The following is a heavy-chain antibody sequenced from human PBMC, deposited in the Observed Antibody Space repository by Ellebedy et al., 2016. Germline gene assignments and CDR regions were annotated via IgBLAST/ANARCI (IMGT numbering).Heavy chain of an antibody. V-gene: IGHV4-39*01. J-gene: IGHJ5*02. D-gene: IGHD2-15*01. Sequence: SETLSLTCTLSGGSIRSSSYYWGWIRQSPGKGLEWIVNIFYSGYTYYNASLRTRVSVSVDTSKNQFSLKMSSVTAADTAVYYCARLYCSGGGRCYARGWFDPWGQGTLVTVSS. CDR3: ARLYCSGGGRCYARGWFDP. CDR1: GGSIRSSSYY. CDR2: IFYSGYT.